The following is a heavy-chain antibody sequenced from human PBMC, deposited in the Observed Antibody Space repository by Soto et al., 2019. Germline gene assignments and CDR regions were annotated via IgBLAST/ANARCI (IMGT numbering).Heavy chain of an antibody. Sequence: EVQLVESGGGLVQPGGSLRLSCVVSGFTFSDYAMNWVRQAPGKGLEWVSYISGRAGDIRYADSVRGRFTISRDNANNLLYLQMSSLGDDDTAGYYCVRDHNWAFDYWGQGILVTVSS. J-gene: IGHJ4*02. D-gene: IGHD1-20*01. CDR1: GFTFSDYA. CDR3: VRDHNWAFDY. V-gene: IGHV3-48*02. CDR2: ISGRAGDI.